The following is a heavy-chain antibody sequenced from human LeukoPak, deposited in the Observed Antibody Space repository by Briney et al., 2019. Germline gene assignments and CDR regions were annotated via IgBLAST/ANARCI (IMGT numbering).Heavy chain of an antibody. J-gene: IGHJ4*02. CDR2: MNANSGNT. CDR1: GYTFTSYD. D-gene: IGHD3-22*01. V-gene: IGHV1-8*01. Sequence: ASVKVSCKASGYTFTSYDINWVRQATGQGLEWMGWMNANSGNTGYAQKFQGRVTMTRNTSISTAYMELSSLRSEDTAVYYCARGDYYDSSGSRGFDYWGQGTLVTVSS. CDR3: ARGDYYDSSGSRGFDY.